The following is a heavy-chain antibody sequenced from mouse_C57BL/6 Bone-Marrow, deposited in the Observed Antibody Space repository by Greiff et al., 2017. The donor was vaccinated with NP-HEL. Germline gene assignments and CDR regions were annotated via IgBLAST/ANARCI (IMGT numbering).Heavy chain of an antibody. D-gene: IGHD2-3*01. CDR3: TRDGHGFDY. CDR2: ISSGGDYI. V-gene: IGHV5-9-1*02. CDR1: GFTFSSYA. Sequence: DVMLVESGEGLVKPGGSLKLSCAASGFTFSSYAMSWVRQTPEKRLEWVAYISSGGDYIYYADTVKGRFTISRDNARNTLYLQMSSLKYEDTAMYYCTRDGHGFDYWGQGTTLTVSS. J-gene: IGHJ2*01.